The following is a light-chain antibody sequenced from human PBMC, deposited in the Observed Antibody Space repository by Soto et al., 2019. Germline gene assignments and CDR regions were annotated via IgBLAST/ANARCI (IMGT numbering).Light chain of an antibody. J-gene: IGLJ3*02. CDR2: DVT. CDR1: SSDVGGYNY. Sequence: QSALTQPASVSGSPGQSITISCTGTSSDVGGYNYVSWYQQHPGKAPKLMIYDVTNRPSGVSNRFSGSKSGNTASLTISGLQTEDEADYYCSSYTSTGTSGVVCGGGTKLTVL. CDR3: SSYTSTGTSGVV. V-gene: IGLV2-14*01.